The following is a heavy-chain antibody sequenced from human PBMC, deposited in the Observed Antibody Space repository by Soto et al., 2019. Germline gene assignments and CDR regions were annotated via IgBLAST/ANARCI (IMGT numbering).Heavy chain of an antibody. D-gene: IGHD4-17*01. Sequence: TLSLTCTVSCGSISSGGYYWSWIRQPPGKGLEWIGYIYYSGSTYQNPSLKSRVTISVDTSKNQFSLKLSSVTAADTAVYYCARMTTVKGAPFAYWGQGTLVTVSS. CDR3: ARMTTVKGAPFAY. J-gene: IGHJ4*02. CDR2: IYYSGST. V-gene: IGHV4-30-4*01. CDR1: CGSISSGGYY.